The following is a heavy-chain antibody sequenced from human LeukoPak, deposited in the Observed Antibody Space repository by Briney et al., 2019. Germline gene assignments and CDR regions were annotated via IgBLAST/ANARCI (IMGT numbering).Heavy chain of an antibody. V-gene: IGHV3-23*01. CDR2: ISGSGGST. CDR3: AKGNYYDSSGYYQYYFDY. Sequence: GGSLRLSCAASGFTFSSYAMSWVRQAPGKGLEWVSAISGSGGSTYYADSVKGRFTISRDNSKNTLYLQMNSLRAEDTAVYYCAKGNYYDSSGYYQYYFDYWGQGTLVTVSS. J-gene: IGHJ4*02. D-gene: IGHD3-22*01. CDR1: GFTFSSYA.